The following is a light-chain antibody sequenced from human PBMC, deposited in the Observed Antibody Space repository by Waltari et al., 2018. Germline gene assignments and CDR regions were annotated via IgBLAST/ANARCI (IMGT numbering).Light chain of an antibody. CDR3: NSYASNSNGL. J-gene: IGLJ2*01. CDR2: DVS. CDR1: SSDVGRYNY. Sequence: QSALTQPASVSGSPGQSITISCTGTSSDVGRYNYVSWYQQHPGKAPKHLIYDVSNRPSGVPSRVSGSKSGNTASLTISGLQAADEAHYYCNSYASNSNGLFGGGTKLTIL. V-gene: IGLV2-14*03.